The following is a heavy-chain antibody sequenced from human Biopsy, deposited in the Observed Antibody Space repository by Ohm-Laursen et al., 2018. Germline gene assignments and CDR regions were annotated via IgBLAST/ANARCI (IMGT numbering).Heavy chain of an antibody. Sequence: GSLRLSCSASGFTFSDYYMSWIRQAPGKGLEWLSYISGSGTTIFYADSVKGRFTVSRDNVKNSPYLQMNSLTVEDTAVYYCARDGAGSYHDYWGQGTLVTVSS. CDR3: ARDGAGSYHDY. J-gene: IGHJ4*02. CDR2: ISGSGTTI. CDR1: GFTFSDYY. V-gene: IGHV3-11*01. D-gene: IGHD3-10*01.